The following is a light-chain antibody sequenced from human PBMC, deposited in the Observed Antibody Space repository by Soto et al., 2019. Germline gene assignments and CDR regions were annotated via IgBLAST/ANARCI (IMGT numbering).Light chain of an antibody. CDR3: QQYGSSQAT. CDR2: AAS. J-gene: IGKJ1*01. V-gene: IGKV1-39*01. Sequence: DIQMTQSPSSLSASVGDRVTITCRASQSIRIFLNWYQQKPGKAPRLLIYAASSLQSGVPSRFSGSGSETAFTLTISSLQPEDFAVYYCQQYGSSQATFGQGTKVEIK. CDR1: QSIRIF.